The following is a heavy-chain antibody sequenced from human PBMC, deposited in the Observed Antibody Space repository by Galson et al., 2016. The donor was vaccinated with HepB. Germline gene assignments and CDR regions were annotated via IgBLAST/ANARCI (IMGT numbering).Heavy chain of an antibody. CDR3: ARDDGRTKYSGYGLFDY. D-gene: IGHD5-12*01. J-gene: IGHJ4*02. CDR2: ISNDGSKK. CDR1: GFTFSDSA. Sequence: SLRLSCAASGFTFSDSAIHWVRQAPGKGLEWVAVISNDGSKKYHADSVKGRFTTSRDNSKNTLYLQMNRLRADDAAVYYCARDDGRTKYSGYGLFDYWGQGTLVSVSS. V-gene: IGHV3-30*04.